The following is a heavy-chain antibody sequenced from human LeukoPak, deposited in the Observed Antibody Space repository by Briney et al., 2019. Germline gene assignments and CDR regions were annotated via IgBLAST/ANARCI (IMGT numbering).Heavy chain of an antibody. CDR2: ISYDGNKN. J-gene: IGHJ4*02. Sequence: PGRSLRLSCAASGFTFSTFAMHWVRQAPGKGLEWEAVISYDGNKNSYSDSVKGRFTISRDHSKNTLYLQMNSLRAEDTAVYYCARAGATSTIDYWGQGTLVTVSS. D-gene: IGHD2-2*01. CDR1: GFTFSTFA. V-gene: IGHV3-30*04. CDR3: ARAGATSTIDY.